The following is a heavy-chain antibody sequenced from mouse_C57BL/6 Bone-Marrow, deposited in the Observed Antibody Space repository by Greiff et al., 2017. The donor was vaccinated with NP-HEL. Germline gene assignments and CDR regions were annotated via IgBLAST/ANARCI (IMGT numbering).Heavy chain of an antibody. D-gene: IGHD1-1*01. CDR3: ARSGYYGSSYSY. Sequence: VQLQQPGAELVKPGASVKMSCKASGYTFTSYWITWVKQRPGQGLEWIGDIYPGSGSTNYNEKFKSKATLTADTSSSTAYMQLSSLTSEDSAVYYCARSGYYGSSYSYWGQGTTLTVSS. CDR1: GYTFTSYW. V-gene: IGHV1-55*01. J-gene: IGHJ2*01. CDR2: IYPGSGST.